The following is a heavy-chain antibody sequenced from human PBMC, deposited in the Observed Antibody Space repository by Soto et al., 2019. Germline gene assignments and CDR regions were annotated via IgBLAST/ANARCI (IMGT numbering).Heavy chain of an antibody. J-gene: IGHJ2*01. CDR1: GGSISSNDHY. V-gene: IGHV4-39*01. CDR3: ARGCIADYWYFDL. Sequence: QLQLQESGPGLVKPSETLSLTCTVSGGSISSNDHYWAWIRQPPGKGLEWIASIYYTGSTYYKSPLKSRVTLSVDPSKNQFSLNLSSVTAADTAVYYCARGCIADYWYFDLWGRGTLVTVSS. D-gene: IGHD6-13*01. CDR2: IYYTGST.